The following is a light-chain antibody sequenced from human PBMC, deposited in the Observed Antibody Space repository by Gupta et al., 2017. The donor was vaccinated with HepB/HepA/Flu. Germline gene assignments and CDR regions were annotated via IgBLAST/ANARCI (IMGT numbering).Light chain of an antibody. V-gene: IGLV2-18*02. Sequence: SALTQPPSVAESPGQSVTISCTVTSSDIGYYNRVSWYQQPPGTAPKLIIFEVNNRPSGVPDRFSGSKSGNTASLTISGLQAEDEADYYCSSVTTSITLVFGGGTKLSVL. CDR3: SSVTTSITLV. J-gene: IGLJ3*02. CDR1: SSDIGYYNR. CDR2: EVN.